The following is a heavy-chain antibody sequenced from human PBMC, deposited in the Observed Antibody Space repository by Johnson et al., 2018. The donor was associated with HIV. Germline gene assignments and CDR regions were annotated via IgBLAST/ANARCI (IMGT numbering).Heavy chain of an antibody. CDR3: AKVLVAGDAFDI. CDR2: ISYDGSNK. Sequence: QVQLVESGGGVVQPGRSLRLSCAASGFTFSSYAMHWVRQAPGKGLEWVAVISYDGSNKYYADSVKGRFTISRDNSKNTLYLQMNSLIAEDTAVYYCAKVLVAGDAFDIWGQGTIVTVSS. J-gene: IGHJ3*02. D-gene: IGHD2-15*01. V-gene: IGHV3-30-3*01. CDR1: GFTFSSYA.